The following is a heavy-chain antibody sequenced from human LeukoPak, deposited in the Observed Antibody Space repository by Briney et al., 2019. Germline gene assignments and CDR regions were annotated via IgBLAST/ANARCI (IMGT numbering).Heavy chain of an antibody. CDR2: VGYGGDT. CDR1: GFTFSGYD. V-gene: IGHV3-13*01. D-gene: IGHD1-14*01. J-gene: IGHJ2*01. Sequence: GGSLRLSCAASGFTFSGYDMHWVRQLPGKGLEWVAAVGYGGDTYYTASVEGRFTVSRENAKNSLYLQMNTLRAGDTAVYYCARDGGGTTADWYFDLWGRGTPVTVSS. CDR3: ARDGGGTTADWYFDL.